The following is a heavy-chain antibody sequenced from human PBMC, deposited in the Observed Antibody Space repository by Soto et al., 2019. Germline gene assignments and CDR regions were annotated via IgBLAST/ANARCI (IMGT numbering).Heavy chain of an antibody. CDR3: ARGGTVRYFDWLDSFDP. Sequence: GASVKVSCKASGYTFTSYGISWVGQAPGQRVELMGWISAYNGNTNFAQKLQGRVTMTTDTSTSTAYMELRSLRSDDTAVYYCARGGTVRYFDWLDSFDPWGQGTLVTVSS. J-gene: IGHJ5*02. CDR2: ISAYNGNT. CDR1: GYTFTSYG. D-gene: IGHD3-9*01. V-gene: IGHV1-18*01.